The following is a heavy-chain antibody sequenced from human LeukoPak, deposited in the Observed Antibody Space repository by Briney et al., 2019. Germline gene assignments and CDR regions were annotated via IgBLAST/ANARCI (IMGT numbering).Heavy chain of an antibody. CDR2: ISSSGSTI. J-gene: IGHJ4*02. CDR1: GFTFSDYY. D-gene: IGHD6-19*01. V-gene: IGHV3-11*01. Sequence: SGGSLRLSCAASGFTFSDYYMSWIRQAPGKGLEGVSYISSSGSTIYYADSVKGRFTISRDNAKDSLYLQMNSLRAEDTAVYYCASGVEAVAGTGPFDYWGQGTLVTVSS. CDR3: ASGVEAVAGTGPFDY.